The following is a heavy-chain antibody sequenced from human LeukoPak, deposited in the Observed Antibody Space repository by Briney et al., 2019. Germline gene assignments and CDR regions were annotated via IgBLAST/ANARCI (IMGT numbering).Heavy chain of an antibody. V-gene: IGHV1-3*01. Sequence: GASVKVCCKGSGYTFYNYAVQCMRQAPGQGLELLGWNSPGSGDTKYSQNFQGRVTVTSDTSAATAYVELNSLTSEDTAVYYCARERWHCRVNCYSVYYYALDVWGQGTTVTVSS. CDR1: GYTFYNYA. D-gene: IGHD2-15*01. J-gene: IGHJ6*02. CDR2: NSPGSGDT. CDR3: ARERWHCRVNCYSVYYYALDV.